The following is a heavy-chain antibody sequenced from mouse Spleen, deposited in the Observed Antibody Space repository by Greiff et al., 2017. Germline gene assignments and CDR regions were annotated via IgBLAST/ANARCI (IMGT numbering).Heavy chain of an antibody. V-gene: IGHV2-2*01. J-gene: IGHJ3*01. Sequence: VQLKESGPGLVQPSQSLSITCTVSGFSLTSYGVHWVRQSPGKGLEWLGVIWSGGSTDYNAAFISRLSISKDNSKSQVFFKMNSLQADDTAIYYCARMNYYDYDAWFAYWGQGTLVTVSA. D-gene: IGHD2-4*01. CDR1: GFSLTSYG. CDR3: ARMNYYDYDAWFAY. CDR2: IWSGGST.